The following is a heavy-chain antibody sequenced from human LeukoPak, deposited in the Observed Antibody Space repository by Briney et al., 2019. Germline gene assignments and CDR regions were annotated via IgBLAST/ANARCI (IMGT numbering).Heavy chain of an antibody. D-gene: IGHD3-3*01. Sequence: SETLSLTCTVSGGTISSHYWSWIRQPPGKGLEWIGYIYYSGSTNYNPSLKSRVTISVDTSKNQFSLKLSSVTAADTAVYYCARARGASIRIFGVVINAFDIWGQGTMVTVSS. V-gene: IGHV4-59*11. CDR1: GGTISSHY. J-gene: IGHJ3*02. CDR3: ARARGASIRIFGVVINAFDI. CDR2: IYYSGST.